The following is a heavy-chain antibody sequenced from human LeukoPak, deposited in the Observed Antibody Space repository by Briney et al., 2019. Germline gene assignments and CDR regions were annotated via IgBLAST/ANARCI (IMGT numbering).Heavy chain of an antibody. V-gene: IGHV4-4*07. Sequence: PSETLSLTCTVSGGSISSYYWSWIRQPAGKGLEWIGRIYTSGSTNYDPSLKSRVTMPVDTSKNQFSLKLSSVTAADTAVYYCSRDASSSWFSWFDPWGQGTLVTVSS. D-gene: IGHD6-13*01. CDR1: GGSISSYY. J-gene: IGHJ5*02. CDR2: IYTSGST. CDR3: SRDASSSWFSWFDP.